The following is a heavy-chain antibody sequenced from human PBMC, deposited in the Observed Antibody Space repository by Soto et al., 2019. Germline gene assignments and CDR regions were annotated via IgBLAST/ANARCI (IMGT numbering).Heavy chain of an antibody. CDR1: GDSISNSNYY. Sequence: QLQLQESGPGLVKPSETLSLTCTISGDSISNSNYYWGWIRQPPGKGLEWIGSIYYSGSTYYNPSLKSRVTISVDTSRNQFSLKLRSVTAGDTAVYHCARTGYGSGRTWFDPWGQGTLVTVSS. CDR2: IYYSGST. D-gene: IGHD3-10*01. CDR3: ARTGYGSGRTWFDP. V-gene: IGHV4-39*01. J-gene: IGHJ5*02.